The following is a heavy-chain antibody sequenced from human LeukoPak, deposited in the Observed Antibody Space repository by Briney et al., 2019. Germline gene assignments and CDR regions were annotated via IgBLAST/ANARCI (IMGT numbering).Heavy chain of an antibody. V-gene: IGHV3-23*01. CDR2: ISDSGGNT. CDR3: AKTIVLMVYAIDY. J-gene: IGHJ4*02. Sequence: GGSLRLSCAASGFTFNTYAMSWVRQAPWERLQWVSGISDSGGNTYYADSVKGRFTISRDNSKNTLYLQMNSLRAEDTAVYYCAKTIVLMVYAIDYWGQGTLVTVSS. D-gene: IGHD2-8*01. CDR1: GFTFNTYA.